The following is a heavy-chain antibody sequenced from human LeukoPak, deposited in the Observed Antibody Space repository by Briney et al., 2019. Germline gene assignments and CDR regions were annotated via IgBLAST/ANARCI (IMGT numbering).Heavy chain of an antibody. Sequence: GGSLRLSCAASGFTFSSYGMHWVRQAQGKGLEWVAVIWYDGSNKYYADSVKGRFTISRDNSKNTLYLQMNSLRAEDTAVYYCARVTNYYDSSGYPHYYFDYWGQGTLVTVSS. CDR2: IWYDGSNK. CDR1: GFTFSSYG. V-gene: IGHV3-33*01. D-gene: IGHD3-22*01. CDR3: ARVTNYYDSSGYPHYYFDY. J-gene: IGHJ4*02.